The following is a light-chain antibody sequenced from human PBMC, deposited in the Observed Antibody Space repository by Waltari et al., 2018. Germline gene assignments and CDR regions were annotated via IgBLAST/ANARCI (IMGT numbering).Light chain of an antibody. CDR3: CSYAGSSTVV. Sequence: QSALTQPASVSGSPGQAITISCTGTSSDVGSYKLVSWYQQHPGKAPKLMIYEVSKRPSGVSNRFSCSKSGNTASLTISGLQAEDEADYYCCSYAGSSTVVFGGGTKLTVL. J-gene: IGLJ2*01. V-gene: IGLV2-23*02. CDR2: EVS. CDR1: SSDVGSYKL.